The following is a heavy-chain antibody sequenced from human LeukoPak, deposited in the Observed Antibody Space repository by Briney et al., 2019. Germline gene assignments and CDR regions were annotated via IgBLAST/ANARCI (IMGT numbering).Heavy chain of an antibody. V-gene: IGHV3-20*04. J-gene: IGHJ6*03. CDR1: GFTFSSYG. Sequence: RAGGSLRLSCAASGFTFSSYGMSWVRQAPGKGLEWVSGINWNGGSTGYADSVKGRFTISRDNAKNSLYLQMNSLRAEDTALYYCARLGDTALYYYMDVWGKGTTVTVSS. CDR2: INWNGGST. D-gene: IGHD5-18*01. CDR3: ARLGDTALYYYMDV.